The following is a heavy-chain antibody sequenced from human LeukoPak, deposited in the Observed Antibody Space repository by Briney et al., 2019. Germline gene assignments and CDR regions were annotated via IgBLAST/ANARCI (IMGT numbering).Heavy chain of an antibody. CDR2: IYYSGST. CDR1: GGSISSGGYY. J-gene: IGHJ4*02. CDR3: ARDHRDHGFVY. Sequence: SETLSLTCTVSGGSISSGGYYWGWIRQHPGKGLEWIGYIYYSGSTYYNPSLKSRVTISVDTSNNQFSLKLSSVTAADTAVYYCARDHRDHGFVYWGQGTLVTVSS. V-gene: IGHV4-31*03.